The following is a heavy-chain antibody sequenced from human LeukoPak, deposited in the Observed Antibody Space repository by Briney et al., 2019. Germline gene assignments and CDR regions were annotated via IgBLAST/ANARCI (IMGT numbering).Heavy chain of an antibody. Sequence: SETLSLTCAVYGGSFSGYYWSWSRQPPGKGLDWIGEINHSGSTNYNPSLKSRVTISVDTSKNQFSLKLSSVTAADTAVYYCARGKRGYSSSWYDYWGQGTLVTVSS. J-gene: IGHJ4*02. D-gene: IGHD6-13*01. V-gene: IGHV4-34*01. CDR1: GGSFSGYY. CDR2: INHSGST. CDR3: ARGKRGYSSSWYDY.